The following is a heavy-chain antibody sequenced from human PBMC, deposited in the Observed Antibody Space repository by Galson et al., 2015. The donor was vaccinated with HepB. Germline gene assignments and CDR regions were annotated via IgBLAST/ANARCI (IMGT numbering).Heavy chain of an antibody. J-gene: IGHJ4*02. D-gene: IGHD2-15*01. CDR2: ISWNSGSI. Sequence: SLRLSCAASGFTFDDYAMHWVRQAPGKGLEWVSGISWNSGSIGYADSVKGRFTISRDNAKNSLYLQMNSLRAEDTALYYCAKVGYCSGGSCYLGYYFDYWGQGTLVAVSS. CDR3: AKVGYCSGGSCYLGYYFDY. CDR1: GFTFDDYA. V-gene: IGHV3-9*01.